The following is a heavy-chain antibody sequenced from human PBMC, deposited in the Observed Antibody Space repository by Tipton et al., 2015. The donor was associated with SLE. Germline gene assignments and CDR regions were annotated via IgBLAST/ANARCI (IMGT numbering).Heavy chain of an antibody. CDR3: ARDRTVTHDAFDI. CDR1: GGSISSSSYY. CDR2: ITNNGNT. V-gene: IGHV4-39*02. J-gene: IGHJ3*02. D-gene: IGHD4-17*01. Sequence: TLSLTCTVSGGSISSSSYYWDWIRQPPGKGPGWIGRITNNGNTYSIPSLQSRVTMSVDTSKNQFSLRLSSVTATDTAVYYCARDRTVTHDAFDIWGQGTMVTVSS.